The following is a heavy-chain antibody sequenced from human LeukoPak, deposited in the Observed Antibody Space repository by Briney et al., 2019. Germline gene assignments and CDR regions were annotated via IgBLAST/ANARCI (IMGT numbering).Heavy chain of an antibody. J-gene: IGHJ4*02. Sequence: SETLSLTCTVSGGSISSYYWSWIRQPPGKGLEWIGYIYYSGSTNYNPSLKSRVTISVDTSKNQFSLKLSSVTAADTAVYYCARHSPKYSSSWYSLFDYRGQGTLVTVSS. CDR3: ARHSPKYSSSWYSLFDY. V-gene: IGHV4-59*08. D-gene: IGHD6-13*01. CDR1: GGSISSYY. CDR2: IYYSGST.